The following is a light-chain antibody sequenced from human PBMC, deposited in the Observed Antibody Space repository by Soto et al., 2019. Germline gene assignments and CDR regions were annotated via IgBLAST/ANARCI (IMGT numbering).Light chain of an antibody. Sequence: DTVMTQSPESLAVSLGERATINCKSSQSLLYSTNNTNYLNWYQKKPGQPPKLLIYWASTRESGVPDRFSGSGSRRDCTLTISSLQAEDVAVYYCQQCYSVTYTFGQGTKLDI. V-gene: IGKV4-1*01. J-gene: IGKJ2*01. CDR3: QQCYSVTYT. CDR2: WAS. CDR1: QSLLYSTNNTNY.